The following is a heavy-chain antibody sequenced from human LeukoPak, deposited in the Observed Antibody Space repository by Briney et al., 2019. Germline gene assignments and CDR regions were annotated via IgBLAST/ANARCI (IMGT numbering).Heavy chain of an antibody. D-gene: IGHD6-19*01. CDR2: IYYSGST. Sequence: SETLSLTCTVSGGSISSSSYYWGWIRQPPGKGLEWIGSIYYSGSTYYNPSLKSRVTISVDTSKNQFSLKRSSVTAADTAVYYCARHGSSGWYDYFDYWGQGTLVTVSS. CDR3: ARHGSSGWYDYFDY. V-gene: IGHV4-39*01. J-gene: IGHJ4*02. CDR1: GGSISSSSYY.